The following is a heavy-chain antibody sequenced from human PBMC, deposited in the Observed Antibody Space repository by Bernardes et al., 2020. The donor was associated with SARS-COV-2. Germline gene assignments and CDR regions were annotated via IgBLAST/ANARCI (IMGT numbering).Heavy chain of an antibody. CDR3: AREDIVVVPAAPYYYYGMDV. V-gene: IGHV6-1*01. D-gene: IGHD2-2*01. CDR2: TYYRSKWYN. J-gene: IGHJ6*02. Sequence: QTLSLTCAISGDSVSSNSAAWNWIRQSPSRGLEWLGRTYYRSKWYNDYAVSVKSRITINPDTSKNQFSLQLNSVTPEDTAVYYCAREDIVVVPAAPYYYYGMDVWGQGTTVTVSS. CDR1: GDSVSSNSAA.